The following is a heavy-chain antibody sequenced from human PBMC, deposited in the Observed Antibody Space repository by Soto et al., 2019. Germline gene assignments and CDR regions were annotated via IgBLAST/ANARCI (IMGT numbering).Heavy chain of an antibody. Sequence: ASVKVSCKTSGYTFSSYYLHWVRQAPGQGLEWMGIINPRGGSTSYAQKFQGRVTMTRDTSTRTVYMELSSLRSEDTAIYYCARGNTYGSGNYAKIDTWGQGTLVTVSS. CDR1: GYTFSSYY. D-gene: IGHD3-10*01. CDR2: INPRGGST. CDR3: ARGNTYGSGNYAKIDT. V-gene: IGHV1-46*01. J-gene: IGHJ5*02.